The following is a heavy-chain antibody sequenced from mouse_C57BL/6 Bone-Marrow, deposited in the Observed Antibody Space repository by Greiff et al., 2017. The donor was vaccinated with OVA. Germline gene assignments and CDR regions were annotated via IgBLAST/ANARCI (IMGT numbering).Heavy chain of an antibody. CDR2: ISSGGSYT. V-gene: IGHV5-6*02. Sequence: DVKLVESGGDLVKPGGSLKLSCAASGFTFSSYGMSWVRQTPDKRLEWVATISSGGSYTYYPDSVKGRFTISRDNAKNTLYLQMSSLKSEDTAMYYCARHGYYGNWDYWGQGTTLTVSS. CDR3: ARHGYYGNWDY. J-gene: IGHJ2*01. D-gene: IGHD2-1*01. CDR1: GFTFSSYG.